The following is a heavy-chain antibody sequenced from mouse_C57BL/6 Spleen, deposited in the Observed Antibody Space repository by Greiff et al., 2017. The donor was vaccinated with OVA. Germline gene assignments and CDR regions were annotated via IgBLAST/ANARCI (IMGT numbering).Heavy chain of an antibody. V-gene: IGHV6-3*01. D-gene: IGHD2-2*01. CDR3: TGGIYGYLYYFDY. Sequence: EVKLVESGGGLVQPGGSMKLSCVASGFTFSNYWMNWVRQSPEKGLEWVAQIRLKSDNYATHYAESVKGRFTISRDDSKSSVYLQMNNLRAEDTGIYYCTGGIYGYLYYFDYWGQGTTLTVSS. CDR1: GFTFSNYW. CDR2: IRLKSDNYAT. J-gene: IGHJ2*01.